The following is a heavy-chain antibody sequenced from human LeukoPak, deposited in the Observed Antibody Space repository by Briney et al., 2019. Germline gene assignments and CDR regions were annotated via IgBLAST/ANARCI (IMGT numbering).Heavy chain of an antibody. CDR2: INRSRST. D-gene: IGHD2-15*01. J-gene: IGHJ6*02. Sequence: SETLSLTCAVYGGSFSGYYWSWIRQPPGKGLEWVGEINRSRSTNYNPSLKSRVTISVDTSKNQFSLKLTSVTAADTAVYYCARDERDVVVVNYYYGMDVWGQGTTVTVSS. V-gene: IGHV4-34*01. CDR1: GGSFSGYY. CDR3: ARDERDVVVVNYYYGMDV.